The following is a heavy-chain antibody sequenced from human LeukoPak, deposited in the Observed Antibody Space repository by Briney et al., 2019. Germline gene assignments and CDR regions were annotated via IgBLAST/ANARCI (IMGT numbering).Heavy chain of an antibody. V-gene: IGHV4-4*02. CDR1: GGSISSSNW. J-gene: IGHJ5*02. Sequence: SETLSLTCAVSGGSISSSNWWSWVRQPPGKGLEWIGEIYHSGSTNYNPSLKSRVTISVDKSKNQFSLKLSSVTAADTAVYYCARTPGYSSSWYENWFDPWGQGTLVTVSS. CDR2: IYHSGST. D-gene: IGHD6-13*01. CDR3: ARTPGYSSSWYENWFDP.